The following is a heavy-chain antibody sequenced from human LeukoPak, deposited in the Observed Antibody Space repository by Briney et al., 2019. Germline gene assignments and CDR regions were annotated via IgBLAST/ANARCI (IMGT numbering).Heavy chain of an antibody. V-gene: IGHV1-46*01. CDR3: ARGGHVRVYDNSYYGHY. J-gene: IGHJ4*02. D-gene: IGHD3-22*01. Sequence: ASVTVSCKASGYTFTSYYMYWVRQAPGQGIEWMGIINPSGGRTSYAQTFQGRVTMTRDLSPSTVYMELSSLRSEDTAVYYCARGGHVRVYDNSYYGHYWGQGTLVTVSS. CDR1: GYTFTSYY. CDR2: INPSGGRT.